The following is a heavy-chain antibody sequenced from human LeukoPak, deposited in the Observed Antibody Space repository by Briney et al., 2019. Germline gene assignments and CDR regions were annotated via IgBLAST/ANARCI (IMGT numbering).Heavy chain of an antibody. D-gene: IGHD6-19*01. CDR2: INWNGGTT. V-gene: IGHV3-20*04. CDR3: ARAGQSYISGCRDHWDY. CDR1: GFTFDDYG. Sequence: RSGGSLRLSCAASGFTFDDYGMSWVRQAPGKGLEWVSGINWNGGTTAYADSVKGRLTISRDNTKNSLYLQMNSLRAEDTALYYCARAGQSYISGCRDHWDYWGHGTLVTVFS. J-gene: IGHJ4*01.